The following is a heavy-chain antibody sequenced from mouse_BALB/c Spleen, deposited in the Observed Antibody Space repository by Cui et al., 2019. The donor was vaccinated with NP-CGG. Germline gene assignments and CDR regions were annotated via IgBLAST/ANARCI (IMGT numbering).Heavy chain of an antibody. J-gene: IGHJ2*01. CDR2: IDPNSGVT. D-gene: IGHD1-1*01. CDR1: GYTFTSYW. V-gene: IGHV1-72*01. Sequence: QVQLPQPGAELLNPGASVMLSCQASGYTFTSYWMHWVKQRPGRGLEWIGRIDPNSGVTKYNEKFKSKATLTVDKPSSTAYMQLSSLTSEDSAVYYCARYDYYGSSYFDYWGQGTTLTVSS. CDR3: ARYDYYGSSYFDY.